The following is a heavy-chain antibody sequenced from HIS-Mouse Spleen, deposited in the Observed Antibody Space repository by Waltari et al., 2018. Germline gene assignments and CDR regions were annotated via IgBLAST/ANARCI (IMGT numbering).Heavy chain of an antibody. D-gene: IGHD6-13*01. J-gene: IGHJ2*01. Sequence: QLQLQESGPGLVKPSETLSLTCTVSGGSISSSSYYWGWFRQPPGKGLGWIGSIDYRGSTYYNPSLKSRVTISVDTSKNQFSLKLSSVTAADTAVYYCAREIPYSSSWYDWYFDLWGRGTLVTVSS. CDR3: AREIPYSSSWYDWYFDL. CDR1: GGSISSSSYY. V-gene: IGHV4-39*07. CDR2: IDYRGST.